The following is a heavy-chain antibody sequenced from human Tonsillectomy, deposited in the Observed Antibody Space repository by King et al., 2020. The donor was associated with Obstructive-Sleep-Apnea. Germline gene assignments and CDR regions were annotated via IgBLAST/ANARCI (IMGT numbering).Heavy chain of an antibody. CDR2: IYYSGST. CDR1: GGSISSGDYY. D-gene: IGHD3-22*01. V-gene: IGHV4-30-4*01. J-gene: IGHJ6*04. CDR3: ARDEGSSGYPGYYGMDV. Sequence: VQLQESGPGLVKPSQTLSLTCTVSGGSISSGDYYWSWIRQPPGKGLEWIGYIYYSGSTYYNPSLKSRVTISVDTSKNQFSLKLSSVTAADTAVYYCARDEGSSGYPGYYGMDVWGKGTTVTVSS.